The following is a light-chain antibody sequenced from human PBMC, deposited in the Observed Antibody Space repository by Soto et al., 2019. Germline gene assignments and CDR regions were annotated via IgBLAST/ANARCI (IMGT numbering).Light chain of an antibody. V-gene: IGKV1-5*01. CDR1: QSISSS. J-gene: IGKJ1*01. CDR3: QQYNSWT. Sequence: DIQMTQSPSTLSGSVGDRVTITCRASQSISSSLAWYQQNPGRAPKLLIYGASTLERGAPSRFSGSGSWTDFTLTISSMQPDDFATYYCQQYNSWTFGQGTKVDIK. CDR2: GAS.